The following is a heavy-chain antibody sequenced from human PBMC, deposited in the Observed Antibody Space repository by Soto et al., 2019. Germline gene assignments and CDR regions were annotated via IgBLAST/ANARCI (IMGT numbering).Heavy chain of an antibody. V-gene: IGHV3-23*01. CDR2: ISGSGGST. J-gene: IGHJ5*02. D-gene: IGHD3-16*02. CDR1: GFTFSSYA. Sequence: EVQLLESGGGLVQPGGSLRLSCAASGFTFSSYAMSWVRQAPGKGLEWVSAISGSGGSTYYADSVKGRFTISRDNSKNTLYLQMNSLRAEDTAVYYFAKETHYDYIWGSYRHNWFDPWGQGTLVTVSS. CDR3: AKETHYDYIWGSYRHNWFDP.